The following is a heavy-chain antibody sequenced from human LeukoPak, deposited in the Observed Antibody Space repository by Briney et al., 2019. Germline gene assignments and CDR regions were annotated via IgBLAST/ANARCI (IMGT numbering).Heavy chain of an antibody. CDR2: IYHSGST. V-gene: IGHV4-39*07. D-gene: IGHD3/OR15-3a*01. CDR1: GDSITSSSYS. CDR3: ARVIRNGIGRGIFEY. Sequence: SETLSLTCTVSGDSITSSSYSWGWIRQSPGKGLEWIGSIYHSGSTYYNPSLRSRVTISTDAPKNQFSLKQSSVTAADTAVYYCARVIRNGIGRGIFEYWGQGTLVTVSS. J-gene: IGHJ4*02.